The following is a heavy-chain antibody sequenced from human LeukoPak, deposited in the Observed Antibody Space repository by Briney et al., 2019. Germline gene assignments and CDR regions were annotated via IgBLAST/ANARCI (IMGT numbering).Heavy chain of an antibody. CDR2: IKQDGSER. Sequence: GGSLRLSCAASGFTFSSYWMSWVRQAPGKGQEWVANIKQDGSERYYVDSVKGRFTISRDNAKNSLYLQMNSLRAEDTAVYYCARVGYDFWSGYYNPYYFDYWGQGTLVTVSS. CDR3: ARVGYDFWSGYYNPYYFDY. CDR1: GFTFSSYW. D-gene: IGHD3-3*01. J-gene: IGHJ4*02. V-gene: IGHV3-7*01.